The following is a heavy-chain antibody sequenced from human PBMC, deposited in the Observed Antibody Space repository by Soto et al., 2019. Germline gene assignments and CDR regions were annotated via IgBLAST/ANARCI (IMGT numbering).Heavy chain of an antibody. CDR1: GYSFKNYA. CDR2: SNEGSGNT. V-gene: IGHV1-3*01. D-gene: IGHD3-3*02. J-gene: IGHJ4*02. CDR3: ARDDRTISGAVTLDY. Sequence: QVPLVQSGPEVKRPGASVRISCRTAGYSFKNYAIHWVRQAPGKKLEWMGWSNEGSGNTRYSQKFQGRMSIARDTSASTSYLDLRSLTSEETAIYFCARDDRTISGAVTLDYWGPGTLVTVSS.